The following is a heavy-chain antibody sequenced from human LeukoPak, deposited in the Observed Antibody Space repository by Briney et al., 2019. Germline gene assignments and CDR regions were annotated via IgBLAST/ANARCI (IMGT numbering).Heavy chain of an antibody. CDR2: INHSGST. J-gene: IGHJ6*03. V-gene: IGHV4-34*01. CDR3: ARMGAGYCTGGVRYNHYCYYMDV. CDR1: GGSFSGYY. Sequence: SETLSLTCAVYGGSFSGYYWSWIRQPPGKGLEWIGEINHSGSTNYNPSLKSRVTISVDTSKNQFSLKLSSVTAADTAVYYCARMGAGYCTGGVRYNHYCYYMDVWGKGTTVTVSS. D-gene: IGHD2-8*02.